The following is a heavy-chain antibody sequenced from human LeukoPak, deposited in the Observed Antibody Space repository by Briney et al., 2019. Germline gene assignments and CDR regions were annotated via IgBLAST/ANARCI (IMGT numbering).Heavy chain of an antibody. V-gene: IGHV4-4*02. J-gene: IGHJ6*03. Sequence: SGTLSLTCAVSGGSISTGNWWSWVRQSPDKGLEWIGEIYHSGSSNYNPSLKSRVTMSIDNSKHHFSLSLTSVTAADTAVYYCAREGSRRLYMDVWGRGTTVTVSS. CDR3: AREGSRRLYMDV. CDR2: IYHSGSS. D-gene: IGHD6-25*01. CDR1: GGSISTGNW.